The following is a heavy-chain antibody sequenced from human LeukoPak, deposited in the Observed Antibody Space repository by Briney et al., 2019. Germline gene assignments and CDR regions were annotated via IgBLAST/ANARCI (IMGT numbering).Heavy chain of an antibody. CDR1: GFTFDDYG. V-gene: IGHV3-23*01. D-gene: IGHD1-26*01. CDR3: AKEGGSYYNYFDY. J-gene: IGHJ4*02. CDR2: ISGSGGST. Sequence: PGGSLRLSCAASGFTFDDYGMSWVRQAPGKGLEWVSAISGSGGSTYYADSVKGRFTISSDNSKNTLYLQMNSLRAEDTAVYYCAKEGGSYYNYFDYWGQGTLVTVSS.